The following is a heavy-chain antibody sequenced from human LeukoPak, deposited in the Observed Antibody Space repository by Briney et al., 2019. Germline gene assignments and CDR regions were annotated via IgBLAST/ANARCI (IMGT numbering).Heavy chain of an antibody. CDR1: GGSLSGYY. CDR2: IYYSGST. CDR3: ARDRGRATWFDP. D-gene: IGHD3-10*01. J-gene: IGHJ5*02. Sequence: SETLSLSCTVSGGSLSGYYWSWIRQPPGKGLEWIGYIYYSGSTNYNPSLKSRVTISVDTSRNQFSLKLHSVTAADTAVYYCARDRGRATWFDPWGQGTAVTVSS. V-gene: IGHV4-59*01.